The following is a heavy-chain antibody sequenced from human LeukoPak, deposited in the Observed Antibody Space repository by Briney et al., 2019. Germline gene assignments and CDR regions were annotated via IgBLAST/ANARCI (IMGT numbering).Heavy chain of an antibody. V-gene: IGHV4-59*01. J-gene: IGHJ6*03. CDR2: IYYSGST. CDR3: ARTTEAHSWRTRYYDYYMDV. CDR1: GGSISSYY. D-gene: IGHD6-13*01. Sequence: SETLSLTCTVFGGSISSYYWSWIRQPPGKGLEWIGYIYYSGSTNYNPSLKSRVTISVDTSKNQFSLKLSSVTAADTAVYYCARTTEAHSWRTRYYDYYMDVWGKGTTVTVSS.